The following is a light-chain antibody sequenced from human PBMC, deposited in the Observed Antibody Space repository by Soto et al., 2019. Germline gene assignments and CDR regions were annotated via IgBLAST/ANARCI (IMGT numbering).Light chain of an antibody. V-gene: IGKV3-11*01. CDR2: DAS. CDR1: QSVSSY. J-gene: IGKJ5*01. Sequence: EIVLTQSPATLSLSPVERATLSCMASQSVSSYLAWYQQKPGQAPRLLIYDASNRATGIPARFSGSGSGTDFTLTISSLEPEDFAVYYCQQRSKWPITFGQGTRLEIK. CDR3: QQRSKWPIT.